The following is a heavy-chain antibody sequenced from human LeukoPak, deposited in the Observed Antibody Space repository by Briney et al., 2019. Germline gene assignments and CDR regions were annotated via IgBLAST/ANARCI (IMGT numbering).Heavy chain of an antibody. D-gene: IGHD6-13*01. CDR3: ARSRDFGSSSLNWFDP. Sequence: GASVNVSCTASGGTFSSYAISWVRQAPGQGLEWMGGIIPIFGTANYAQKFRGRVTITADESTSTAYMELSSLRSEDTAVYYCARSRDFGSSSLNWFDPWGQGTLVTVSS. V-gene: IGHV1-69*13. CDR2: IIPIFGTA. CDR1: GGTFSSYA. J-gene: IGHJ5*02.